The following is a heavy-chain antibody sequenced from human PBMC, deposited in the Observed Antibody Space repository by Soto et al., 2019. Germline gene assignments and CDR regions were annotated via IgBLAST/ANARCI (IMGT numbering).Heavy chain of an antibody. J-gene: IGHJ6*02. CDR3: AMVDVYVTPSPQDV. Sequence: QVQLVQSGAEVKNPGASVKVSCKASGYSFTRYGIGWARQAPGQGLEWMGWINAYNGNTNYAQNLQGRLTLTTDTSTTTAYMELRSLRSNDTAIYYCAMVDVYVTPSPQDVWGQGTTVTVS. CDR1: GYSFTRYG. D-gene: IGHD3-16*01. CDR2: INAYNGNT. V-gene: IGHV1-18*01.